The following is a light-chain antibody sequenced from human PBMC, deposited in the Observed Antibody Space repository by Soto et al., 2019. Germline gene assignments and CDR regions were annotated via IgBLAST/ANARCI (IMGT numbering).Light chain of an antibody. J-gene: IGLJ2*01. Sequence: QSALTQPASVSGSPGQSITISCTGTSSDVGGYNYVSWYQQHPGKAPKLMIYEVSNRPSGVSNRFSGSKSGNTASLTISGLQAEDEADYYCSSYTSSSTQSVLFGGGTKLTVL. CDR3: SSYTSSSTQSVL. CDR2: EVS. V-gene: IGLV2-14*01. CDR1: SSDVGGYNY.